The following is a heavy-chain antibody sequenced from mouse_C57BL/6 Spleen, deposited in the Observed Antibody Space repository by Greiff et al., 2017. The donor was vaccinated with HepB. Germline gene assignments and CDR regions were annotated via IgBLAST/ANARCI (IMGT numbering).Heavy chain of an antibody. CDR1: GYTFTSYW. Sequence: VQLQESGTELVKPGASVKLSCKASGYTFTSYWMHWVKQRPGQGLEWIGNINPSNGGTNYNEKFKSKATLTVDKSSSTAYMQLSSLTSEDSAVYYCAIITTVLHWYFDVWGTGTTVTVSS. J-gene: IGHJ1*03. V-gene: IGHV1-53*01. D-gene: IGHD1-1*01. CDR2: INPSNGGT. CDR3: AIITTVLHWYFDV.